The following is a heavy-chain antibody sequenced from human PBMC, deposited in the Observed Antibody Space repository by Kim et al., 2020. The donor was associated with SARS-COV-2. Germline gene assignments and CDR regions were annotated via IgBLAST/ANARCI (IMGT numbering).Heavy chain of an antibody. CDR2: IYYSGST. Sequence: SETLSLTCTVSGGSISSYYWSWIRQPPGKGLEWMGNIYYSGSTNYNPSLKRRGTISVDTSKNQFSLKLSSVTAADTAAYYCAGGSYGYGIDYWGQGTL. J-gene: IGHJ4*02. CDR1: GGSISSYY. CDR3: AGGSYGYGIDY. V-gene: IGHV4-59*01. D-gene: IGHD5-18*01.